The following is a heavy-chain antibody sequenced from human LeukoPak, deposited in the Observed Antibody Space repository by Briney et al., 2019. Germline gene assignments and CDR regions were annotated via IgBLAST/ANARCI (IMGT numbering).Heavy chain of an antibody. V-gene: IGHV4-61*01. Sequence: LETLSLTCSVSGGSVSSDSYFWSWIRQPPGKGLEWIGYIFHGGSTKYNPSLKSRVTISVDTSKNQFSLKLTSVTAADTAVYYCAREITHCSGGICYFYYFDYWGQGTLVTVSS. CDR2: IFHGGST. D-gene: IGHD2-15*01. CDR1: GGSVSSDSYF. J-gene: IGHJ4*02. CDR3: AREITHCSGGICYFYYFDY.